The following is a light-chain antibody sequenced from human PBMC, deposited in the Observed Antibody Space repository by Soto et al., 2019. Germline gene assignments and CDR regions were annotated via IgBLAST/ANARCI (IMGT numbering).Light chain of an antibody. CDR2: NNN. V-gene: IGLV1-44*01. J-gene: IGLJ3*02. Sequence: QSVLAQPPSPSGTPGQRVTISCSGSSSNIGSNTVNWYQQLQGTTPKLLIYNNNQRPSGVPDRFSGSKSGTSASLAISGLQSEDEADYYCAAWDDSLNGWVFGGGTQLTVL. CDR3: AAWDDSLNGWV. CDR1: SSNIGSNT.